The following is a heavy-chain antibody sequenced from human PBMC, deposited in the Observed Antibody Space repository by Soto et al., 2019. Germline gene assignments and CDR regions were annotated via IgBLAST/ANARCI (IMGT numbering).Heavy chain of an antibody. CDR3: ARAYYYGSGSYYSAYYYYYMDV. D-gene: IGHD3-10*01. CDR2: ISSSGSTI. CDR1: GFTFSDYY. V-gene: IGHV3-11*01. Sequence: QVQLVESGGGLVKPGGSLRLSCAASGFTFSDYYMSWIRQAPGKGLEWVSYISSSGSTIYYADSVKGRFTISRDDAKNPLYLQMNSLRAEDTAVYYCARAYYYGSGSYYSAYYYYYMDVWGKGTTVTVSS. J-gene: IGHJ6*03.